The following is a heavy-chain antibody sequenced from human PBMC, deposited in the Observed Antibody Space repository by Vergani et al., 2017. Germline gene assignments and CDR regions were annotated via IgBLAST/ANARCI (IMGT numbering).Heavy chain of an antibody. D-gene: IGHD6-19*01. J-gene: IGHJ6*02. CDR2: INPSGGST. V-gene: IGHV1-46*03. Sequence: QVQLVQSGAEVKKPGSSVKVSCKASGYTFTSYYMHWVRQAPGQGLEWMGIINPSGGSTSYAQKFQGRVTITRDTSTSTVYLELSSLRAADTAVYYCARTTQDSSGWYEYYYGMDVGGQGTTVTVSS. CDR1: GYTFTSYY. CDR3: ARTTQDSSGWYEYYYGMDV.